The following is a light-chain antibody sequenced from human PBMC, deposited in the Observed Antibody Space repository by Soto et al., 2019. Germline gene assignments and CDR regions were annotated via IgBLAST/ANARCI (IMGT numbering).Light chain of an antibody. Sequence: QSALTQPASVSGSPGQSITISCTGSSSDVGTYDLVSWYQHHPGAAPKLMIYEATRRPSGISNRFSGSKSGNTASLTISGLQAEDEAEYYCCSFAGSNSWVFGGGTNLTVL. CDR2: EAT. CDR1: SSDVGTYDL. CDR3: CSFAGSNSWV. J-gene: IGLJ3*02. V-gene: IGLV2-23*01.